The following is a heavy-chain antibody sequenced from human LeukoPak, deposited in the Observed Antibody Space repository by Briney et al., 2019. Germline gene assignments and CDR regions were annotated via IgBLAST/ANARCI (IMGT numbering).Heavy chain of an antibody. CDR1: GGSLSVYY. V-gene: IGHV4-34*01. D-gene: IGHD3-10*01. J-gene: IGHJ6*03. CDR3: ARMVGVRGVIITSTYYYYYMDV. CDR2: INHSGST. Sequence: SETLSLTYALYGGSLSVYYWSWIRQPPGKGLEWIGEINHSGSTNYNPSLKSRVTISVDTSKNQFSLKLSSVTAADTAVYYCARMVGVRGVIITSTYYYYYMDVWGKGTTVTVSS.